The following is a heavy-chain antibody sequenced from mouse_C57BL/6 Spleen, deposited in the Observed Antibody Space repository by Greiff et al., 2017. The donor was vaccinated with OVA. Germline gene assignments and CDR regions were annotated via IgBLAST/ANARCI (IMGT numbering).Heavy chain of an antibody. D-gene: IGHD2-2*01. J-gene: IGHJ3*01. CDR3: ARYYGYEAFAY. V-gene: IGHV1-64*01. CDR1: GYTFTSYW. CDR2: IHPNSGST. Sequence: QVQLQQPGAELVKPGASVKLSCKASGYTFTSYWMHWVKQRPGQGLEWIGMIHPNSGSTNYNEKFKSKATLTVDKSSSTAYMQLSSLTSEDSAVYYCARYYGYEAFAYWGQGTMVTVSA.